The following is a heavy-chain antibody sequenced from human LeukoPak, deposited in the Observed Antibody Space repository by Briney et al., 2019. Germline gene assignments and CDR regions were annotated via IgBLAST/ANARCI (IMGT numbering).Heavy chain of an antibody. D-gene: IGHD3-3*01. V-gene: IGHV1-18*01. Sequence: ASVKVSCKASGYTFTSYGISWVRQAPGQGLEWMGWISAYNGNTNYAQKLQGRVTITTDTSTSTAYMELRSLRSDDTAVYYCARADRTYYDFWSGYQRFDYWGQGTLVTVSS. CDR2: ISAYNGNT. CDR1: GYTFTSYG. CDR3: ARADRTYYDFWSGYQRFDY. J-gene: IGHJ4*02.